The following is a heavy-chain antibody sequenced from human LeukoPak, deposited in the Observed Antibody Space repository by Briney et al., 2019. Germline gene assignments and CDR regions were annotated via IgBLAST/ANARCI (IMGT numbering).Heavy chain of an antibody. J-gene: IGHJ4*02. CDR3: AKDGGYCSGGSCYSGVFVHY. Sequence: PGGSLRLSCAASGFTFSSYGMHWVRQAPGKGLEWVAVIWYDGSNKYYADSVKGRLTISRDNSENTLYLQMNSLRAEDTAVYYCAKDGGYCSGGSCYSGVFVHYWGQGTLVTVSS. CDR2: IWYDGSNK. D-gene: IGHD2-15*01. CDR1: GFTFSSYG. V-gene: IGHV3-33*06.